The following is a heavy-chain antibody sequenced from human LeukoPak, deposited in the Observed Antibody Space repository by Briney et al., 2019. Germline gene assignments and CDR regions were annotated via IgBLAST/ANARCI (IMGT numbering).Heavy chain of an antibody. J-gene: IGHJ3*02. CDR1: GGSISSSSYY. CDR2: IYYSGST. Sequence: PSETLSLTCTVSGGSISSSSYYWGWIRQPPGKGLEWIGSIYYSGSTYYNPSLKSRVTISVDTSKNQFSLKLSSVTAADTAVYYCARTYYDFWSGLNAFGIWGQGTMVTVSS. V-gene: IGHV4-39*01. CDR3: ARTYYDFWSGLNAFGI. D-gene: IGHD3-3*01.